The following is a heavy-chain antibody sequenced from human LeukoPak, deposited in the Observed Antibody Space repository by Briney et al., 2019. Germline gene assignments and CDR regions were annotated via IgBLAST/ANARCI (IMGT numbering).Heavy chain of an antibody. CDR1: GGSISCYY. J-gene: IGHJ4*02. Sequence: SETLSLTCTVSGGSISCYYWSWIRQPPGKGLEWIGYIYYSGSTNYNPSLKSRVTISVDTSKNQFSLKLSSGTAADTAVYYCARGRWSELGFSYFDYWGQGTLVTVSS. CDR3: ARGRWSELGFSYFDY. CDR2: IYYSGST. V-gene: IGHV4-59*01. D-gene: IGHD4/OR15-4a*01.